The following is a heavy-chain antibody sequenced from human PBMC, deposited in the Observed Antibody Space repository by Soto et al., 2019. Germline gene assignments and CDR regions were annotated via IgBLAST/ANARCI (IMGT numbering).Heavy chain of an antibody. Sequence: SETLSLTCTVSGGSISSYYWSWIRQPPGKGLEWIGYIYYSGRTNYNPSLKSRVTISADTSKNQFSLKLSSVTAAVTAVYYCAIGYCSSTICYIWDNWFDPWGQGTLVTVSS. CDR2: IYYSGRT. V-gene: IGHV4-59*01. CDR1: GGSISSYY. CDR3: AIGYCSSTICYIWDNWFDP. J-gene: IGHJ5*02. D-gene: IGHD2-2*02.